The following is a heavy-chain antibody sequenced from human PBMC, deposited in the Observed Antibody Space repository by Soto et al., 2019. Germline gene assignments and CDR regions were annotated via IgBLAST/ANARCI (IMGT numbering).Heavy chain of an antibody. V-gene: IGHV1-18*04. J-gene: IGHJ5*02. CDR1: GYSFSTYD. Sequence: LLLQSGAELKKPGASVKISCKASGYSFSTYDISWLRQAPGQGPEWMGRISPKNGNTNYAQNFQARVTMTAATSSSTAYMELRGLRSDDTAKYYCATSYDSGFDPWGQGTLVTVSS. CDR2: ISPKNGNT. CDR3: ATSYDSGFDP. D-gene: IGHD3-3*01.